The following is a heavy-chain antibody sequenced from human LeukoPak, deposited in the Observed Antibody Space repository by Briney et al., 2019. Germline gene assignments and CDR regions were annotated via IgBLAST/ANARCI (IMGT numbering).Heavy chain of an antibody. V-gene: IGHV3-23*01. CDR2: ISGSDGST. Sequence: GVLLRFSCEAYGFALRKYVKRGGRQTPEKGLEWVSAISGSDGSTYYADSVKGRFTISRDNSKNTLYLQMDSLRAEDTAVYYCATAYYYDGSGYYYPADYWGQGNLVTVSS. J-gene: IGHJ4*02. D-gene: IGHD3-22*01. CDR3: ATAYYYDGSGYYYPADY. CDR1: GFALRKYV.